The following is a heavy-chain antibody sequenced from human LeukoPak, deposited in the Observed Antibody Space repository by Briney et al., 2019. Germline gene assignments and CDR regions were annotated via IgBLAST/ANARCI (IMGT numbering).Heavy chain of an antibody. D-gene: IGHD5-12*01. J-gene: IGHJ4*02. V-gene: IGHV4-39*01. CDR2: IYYRGST. Sequence: SETLSLTCTVSGGSISSYYWGWIRQPPGKGLEWIGSIYYRGSTYYNSSLKSRVTISVDTSKNQFSLKLSSVTAADTAVYYCARRLGFRIDYWGQGTLVTVSS. CDR3: ARRLGFRIDY. CDR1: GGSISSYY.